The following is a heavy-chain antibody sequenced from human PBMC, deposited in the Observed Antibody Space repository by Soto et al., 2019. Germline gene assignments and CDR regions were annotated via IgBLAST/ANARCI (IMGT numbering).Heavy chain of an antibody. CDR2: MTYDGATE. D-gene: IGHD3-3*02. V-gene: IGHV3-30*14. CDR3: ARVRLSIAVNDALDV. Sequence: QVHLVESGGGVVQPGRSLRLSCAASGFTFNDYVIHWVRQAAGKGLEWVASMTYDGATEYYADSVKGRFTVSRDNSKRTLSLEWISLRPEDTAVSYCARVRLSIAVNDALDVWGQGTTVTVSS. CDR1: GFTFNDYV. J-gene: IGHJ3*01.